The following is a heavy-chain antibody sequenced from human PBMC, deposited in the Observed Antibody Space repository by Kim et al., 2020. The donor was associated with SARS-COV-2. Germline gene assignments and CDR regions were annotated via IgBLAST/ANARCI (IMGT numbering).Heavy chain of an antibody. D-gene: IGHD3-10*01. J-gene: IGHJ4*02. CDR2: IGASGTET. CDR3: AKGANSGGDKYYFHN. Sequence: GGSLRLSGAASGLTFSTYAMSWGRQAAGKGLEGVSAIGASGTETFYADSVKGRFTVSRDNSKNTLDLQMNSLRAEDTAIYYCAKGANSGGDKYYFHNWDQGTLVTVSS. CDR1: GLTFSTYA. V-gene: IGHV3-23*01.